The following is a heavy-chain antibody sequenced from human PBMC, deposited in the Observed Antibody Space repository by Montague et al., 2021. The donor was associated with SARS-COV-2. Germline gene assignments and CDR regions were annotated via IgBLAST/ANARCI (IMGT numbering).Heavy chain of an antibody. CDR1: GGSISSFY. V-gene: IGHV4-59*08. CDR3: ARHYSATLPAVY. CDR2: ISESGST. J-gene: IGHJ4*02. Sequence: SETLSLTCTVSGGSISSFYWSWFRQPPGKGLEWIGYISESGSTNYNPSLTSRVTMSVDTSKNQFSLEVNSVTAADTAVYYCARHYSATLPAVYWGQGTLVTVSS. D-gene: IGHD2-15*01.